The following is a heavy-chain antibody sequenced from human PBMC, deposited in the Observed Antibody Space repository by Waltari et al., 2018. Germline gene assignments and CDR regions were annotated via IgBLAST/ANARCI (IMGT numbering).Heavy chain of an antibody. CDR3: AKDRRIAAAPTHLDY. D-gene: IGHD6-13*01. CDR2: IRYDGSNK. CDR1: GFTFSSYG. J-gene: IGHJ4*02. Sequence: QVQLVESGGGVVQPGGSLRLSCAASGFTFSSYGMHWVRQAPGKGLEWVALIRYDGSNKYYADSVKGRFTISRDNSKNTLYLQMNSLRAEDTAVYYCAKDRRIAAAPTHLDYWGQGTLVTVSS. V-gene: IGHV3-30*02.